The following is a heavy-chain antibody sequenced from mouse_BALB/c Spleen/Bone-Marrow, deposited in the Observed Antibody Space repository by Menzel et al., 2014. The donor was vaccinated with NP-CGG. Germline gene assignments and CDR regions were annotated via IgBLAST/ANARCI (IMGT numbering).Heavy chain of an antibody. J-gene: IGHJ4*01. CDR2: ISYSGNT. CDR3: ARYYYASTYCYSKDY. CDR1: GYSITSDYA. D-gene: IGHD1-1*01. Sequence: VQLQQSGPGLVKPSQSLSLTCTVTGYSITSDYAWNWIRQFPGDKLEWMGHISYSGNTNYNPSLKSRISITRDISKNQFFLQLKSVTTEDTVTYYCARYYYASTYCYSKDYRRQGTSVTVSS. V-gene: IGHV3-2*02.